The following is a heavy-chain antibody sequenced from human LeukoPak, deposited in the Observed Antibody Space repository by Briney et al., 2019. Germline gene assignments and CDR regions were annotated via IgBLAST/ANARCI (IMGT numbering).Heavy chain of an antibody. CDR1: GGSISSSGYY. CDR3: ARHEYSGSYYGLSWFDP. J-gene: IGHJ5*02. D-gene: IGHD1-26*01. V-gene: IGHV4-39*01. CDR2: IYYSGST. Sequence: SETLSLTCTVSGGSISSSGYYWGWIRQPPGKGLEWIASIYYSGSTYYNPSLKSRVTTSVDTSKNQLSLKLSSLTAADTAVYYCARHEYSGSYYGLSWFDPWGRGTLVTVSS.